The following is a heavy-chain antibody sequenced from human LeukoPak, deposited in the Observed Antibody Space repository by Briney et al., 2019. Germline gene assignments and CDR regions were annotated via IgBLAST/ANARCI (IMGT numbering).Heavy chain of an antibody. CDR2: INPSGGST. J-gene: IGHJ6*02. Sequence: GASVKVSCKASGYTFTSYYMHWVRQAPGQGLEWMGIINPSGGSTSYAQKFQGRVTMTRDTSTSTVYMELSSLRSEDTAVYYCARDAPWIQPLYYYYGMDVWGQGTTVTVSS. CDR3: ARDAPWIQPLYYYYGMDV. CDR1: GYTFTSYY. V-gene: IGHV1-46*01. D-gene: IGHD5-18*01.